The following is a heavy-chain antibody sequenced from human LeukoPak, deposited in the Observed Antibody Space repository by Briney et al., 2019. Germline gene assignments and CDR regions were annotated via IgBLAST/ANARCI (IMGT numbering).Heavy chain of an antibody. V-gene: IGHV3-30*04. CDR2: ISYDGSNK. CDR3: ARGGAYCGGDCYSAESTR. D-gene: IGHD2-21*02. J-gene: IGHJ4*02. CDR1: GFTFSSYA. Sequence: GGSLRLSCAASGFTFSSYAMHWVRQAPGKGLEWVAVISYDGSNKYYADSVKGRFTISRDNSKNTLYLQMNSLRAEDMAVYYCARGGAYCGGDCYSAESTRWGQGTLVTVSS.